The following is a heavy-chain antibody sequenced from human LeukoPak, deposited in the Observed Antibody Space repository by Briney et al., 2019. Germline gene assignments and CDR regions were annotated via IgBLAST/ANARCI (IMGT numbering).Heavy chain of an antibody. CDR3: AKDKRYDSSGYSGFDY. Sequence: GRSLRLSCAASGFTFDDYAMHWVRQAPGKGLEWVSGISWNSGSIGYADSVKGRFTISRDNAKNSLYLQMNSLRAEDTALYYCAKDKRYDSSGYSGFDYWGQGTLVTVSS. D-gene: IGHD3-22*01. CDR1: GFTFDDYA. CDR2: ISWNSGSI. V-gene: IGHV3-9*01. J-gene: IGHJ4*02.